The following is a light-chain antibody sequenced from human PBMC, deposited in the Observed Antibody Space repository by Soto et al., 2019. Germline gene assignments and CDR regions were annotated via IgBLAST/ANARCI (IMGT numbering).Light chain of an antibody. CDR1: QSVTSTY. CDR3: QQSGSSFYT. CDR2: GAS. V-gene: IGKV3-20*01. J-gene: IGKJ2*01. Sequence: EIVLTQSPGTLSLSPGERATLSCRASQSVTSTYLAWYQQRPGQAPRLLIYGASTRATGIPDRFSGSGSGTDFTLTISRREPEDFAVYYCQQSGSSFYTFGQGTKRDIK.